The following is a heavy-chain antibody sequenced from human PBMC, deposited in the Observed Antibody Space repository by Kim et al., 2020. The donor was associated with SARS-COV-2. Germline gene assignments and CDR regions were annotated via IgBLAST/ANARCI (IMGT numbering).Heavy chain of an antibody. Sequence: GGSLRLSCAASGFTFSSYSMNWVRQAPGKGLEWVSYISSSSSTIYYADSVKGRFTISRDNAKNSLYLQMNSLRDEDTAVYYCARDPPPWFRETIGEFDYWGQGTLVTVSS. D-gene: IGHD3-10*01. CDR1: GFTFSSYS. J-gene: IGHJ4*02. CDR2: ISSSSSTI. CDR3: ARDPPPWFRETIGEFDY. V-gene: IGHV3-48*02.